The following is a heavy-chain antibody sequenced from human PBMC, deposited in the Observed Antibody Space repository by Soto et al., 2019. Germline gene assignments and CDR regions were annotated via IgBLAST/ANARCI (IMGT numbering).Heavy chain of an antibody. Sequence: GSGPTLVNPTQTLTLTCTFSGFSLSTLGTCVAWIRQPPGKALEWLALINWDNNEYYSTSLKTRLTISRDTSKNQVVLTMTNVDPVDTATYYCARIPHYSDSYYMDVWGQGTTVTVSS. CDR1: GFSLSTLGTC. J-gene: IGHJ6*02. D-gene: IGHD2-21*01. CDR2: INWDNNE. V-gene: IGHV2-70*01. CDR3: ARIPHYSDSYYMDV.